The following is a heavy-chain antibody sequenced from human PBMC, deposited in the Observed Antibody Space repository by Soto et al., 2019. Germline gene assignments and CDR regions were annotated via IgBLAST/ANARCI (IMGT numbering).Heavy chain of an antibody. CDR1: GGSVSSGSYY. V-gene: IGHV4-61*01. D-gene: IGHD3-3*01. CDR3: ARAEYYDFWSGYYTSWFDP. Sequence: PSETLSLTCTVSGGSVSSGSYYWGWIRQPPGKGLEWIGYIYYSGSTNYNPSLKSRVTISVDTSKNQFSLKLSSVTAADTAVYYCARAEYYDFWSGYYTSWFDPWGQGTLVTVSS. J-gene: IGHJ5*02. CDR2: IYYSGST.